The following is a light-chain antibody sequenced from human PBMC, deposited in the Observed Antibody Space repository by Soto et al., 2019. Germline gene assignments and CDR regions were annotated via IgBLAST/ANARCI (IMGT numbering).Light chain of an antibody. CDR1: SSDIGSHNL. CDR3: CSYASSSSYV. J-gene: IGLJ1*01. CDR2: EGS. Sequence: QSALTQPASVSGSPGQSITISCTGISSDIGSHNLVSWYQQHPGKAPKLMIYEGSKRPSGVSNRFSASKSGNTASLTISGLQAEDEADYYCCSYASSSSYVFGTGTQLTVL. V-gene: IGLV2-23*01.